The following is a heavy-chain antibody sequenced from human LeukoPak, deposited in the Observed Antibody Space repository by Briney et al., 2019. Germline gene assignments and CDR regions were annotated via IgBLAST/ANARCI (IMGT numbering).Heavy chain of an antibody. V-gene: IGHV1-2*02. D-gene: IGHD6-19*01. J-gene: IGHJ4*02. Sequence: ASVKVSCKASGYTFTSYYMHWVRQAPGQGLEWMGWINPNSGGTNYAQKFQGRVTMTRDTSISTAYMELSRLRSDGTAVYYCARRIAVAGFDYWGQGTLVTVSS. CDR1: GYTFTSYY. CDR3: ARRIAVAGFDY. CDR2: INPNSGGT.